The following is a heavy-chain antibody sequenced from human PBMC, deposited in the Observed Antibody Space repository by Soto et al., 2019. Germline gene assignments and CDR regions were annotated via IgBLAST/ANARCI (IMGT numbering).Heavy chain of an antibody. CDR3: ASSIAAAGINVDHPGVYYYYGMDV. CDR1: GYTFTGYY. D-gene: IGHD6-13*01. J-gene: IGHJ6*02. V-gene: IGHV1-2*04. Sequence: QVQLVQSGAEVKKPGASVKVSCKASGYTFTGYYMHWVRQAPGQGLEWMGWINPNSGGTNYAQKFQGWVTMTRDTSISTAYMELSRLRSDDTSVYYCASSIAAAGINVDHPGVYYYYGMDVWGQGTTVTVSS. CDR2: INPNSGGT.